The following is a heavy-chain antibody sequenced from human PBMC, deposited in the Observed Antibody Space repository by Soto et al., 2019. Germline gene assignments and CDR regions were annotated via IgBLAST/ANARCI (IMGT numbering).Heavy chain of an antibody. J-gene: IGHJ5*02. D-gene: IGHD6-13*01. CDR1: GGNFTSYA. CDR2: IVPLFGTT. V-gene: IGHV1-69*01. CDR3: AKASGRSWYNWFDP. Sequence: QVQLVQSGAEVKKPGSSVKVSCKASGGNFTSYAISWVRQAPGQGLEFMGGIVPLFGTTNYAHKFRGRVTVTADESMSTVYMEMSSLRSEDTAVYYCAKASGRSWYNWFDPWGQGTLVTVST.